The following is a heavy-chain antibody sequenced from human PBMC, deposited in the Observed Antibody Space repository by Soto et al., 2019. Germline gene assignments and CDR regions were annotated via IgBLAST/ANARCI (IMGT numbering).Heavy chain of an antibody. CDR2: ISGSGGST. Sequence: GGSLRLSCAASGFTFSSYAMSWVRQAPGKGLEWVSAISGSGGSTYYADSVKGRFTISRDNSKNTLYLQMNSLRAEDTAVYYCAKDRNNWNSYRDFDYWGQGTLVTVSS. D-gene: IGHD1-7*01. V-gene: IGHV3-23*01. CDR1: GFTFSSYA. CDR3: AKDRNNWNSYRDFDY. J-gene: IGHJ4*02.